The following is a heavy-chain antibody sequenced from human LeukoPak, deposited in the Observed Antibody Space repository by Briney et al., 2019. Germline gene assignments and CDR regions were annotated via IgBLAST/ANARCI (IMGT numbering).Heavy chain of an antibody. J-gene: IGHJ6*03. CDR2: IKQDGSEK. V-gene: IGHV3-7*01. Sequence: GGSLRLSCAASGFTFSSYSMNWVRQAPGKGLEWVANIKQDGSEKYYMDSVKGRFTISRDNAKNSLYLQMNSLRAEDTAVYYCASYYYYYMDVWGKGTTVTVSS. CDR1: GFTFSSYS. CDR3: ASYYYYYMDV.